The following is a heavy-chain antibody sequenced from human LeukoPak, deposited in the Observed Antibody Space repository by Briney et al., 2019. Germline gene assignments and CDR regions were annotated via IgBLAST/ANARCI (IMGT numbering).Heavy chain of an antibody. Sequence: GGSLTLSCAASGFTFSSYAMTWVRPAPGKGLVWGSAISSSGGSTYFADSVKGRFTVSSDNSNDTLYLQMNSLRAEDTAVYYCAKDHQGYWADSFDYWGQGTLVTVSS. V-gene: IGHV3-23*01. J-gene: IGHJ4*02. D-gene: IGHD6-13*01. CDR2: ISSSGGST. CDR1: GFTFSSYA. CDR3: AKDHQGYWADSFDY.